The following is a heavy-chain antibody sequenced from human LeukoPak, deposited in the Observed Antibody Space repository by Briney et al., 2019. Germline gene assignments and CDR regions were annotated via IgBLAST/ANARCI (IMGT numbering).Heavy chain of an antibody. V-gene: IGHV4-34*01. D-gene: IGHD3-16*02. CDR1: GGSFSGYH. J-gene: IGHJ3*02. CDR3: ARDAQANYDYVWGSYRYWAFDI. CDR2: VNYGEST. Sequence: SETLSLTCAVFGGSFSGYHWSWIRQPPGKGLEWIGGVNYGESTNYNPSLKSRVTISVDTSKNQFSLKLGSVTAADTAVYYCARDAQANYDYVWGSYRYWAFDIWGQGTMVTVSS.